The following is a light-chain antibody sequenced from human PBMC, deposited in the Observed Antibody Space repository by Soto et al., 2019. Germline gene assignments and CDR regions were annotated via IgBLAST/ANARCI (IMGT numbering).Light chain of an antibody. CDR2: EVS. J-gene: IGLJ1*01. Sequence: QSVLTQPASVSGSPGQSITISCTGTSSDVGSYNLVSWYQQHPGKAPKLMIYEVSKRPSGVSNRFSGSKSGNTASLTISGLQAEDEADYYCCSYADSSTFSVFGTGTKLTVL. V-gene: IGLV2-23*02. CDR3: CSYADSSTFSV. CDR1: SSDVGSYNL.